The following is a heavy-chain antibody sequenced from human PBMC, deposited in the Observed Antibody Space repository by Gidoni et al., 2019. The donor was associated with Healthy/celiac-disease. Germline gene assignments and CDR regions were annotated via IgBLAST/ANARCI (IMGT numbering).Heavy chain of an antibody. CDR2: IWDDGSNK. Sequence: QVQLVESGGGVVQPGRSLRLSCAASGFTFSSYGMHWVRQAPGKGLEWVAVIWDDGSNKYYADSVKGRFTISRDNSKNTLYLQMNSLRAEDTAVYYCARGVPHFDYWGQGTLVTVSS. D-gene: IGHD2-8*01. CDR3: ARGVPHFDY. J-gene: IGHJ4*02. V-gene: IGHV3-33*01. CDR1: GFTFSSYG.